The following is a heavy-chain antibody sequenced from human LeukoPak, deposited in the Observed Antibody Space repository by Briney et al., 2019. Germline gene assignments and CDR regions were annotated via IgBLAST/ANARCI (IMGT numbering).Heavy chain of an antibody. Sequence: ASVKVSCKASGYTFTGYGVSWVRQAPGQGLEWMGWISAYNGNTNYVKKFQGRVTMTTDTSTTTAYMELRSLRSDDTAVYYCARDDLGYCNGGSCYSLYDYWGQGTLVTVSS. CDR1: GYTFTGYG. D-gene: IGHD2-15*01. CDR3: ARDDLGYCNGGSCYSLYDY. CDR2: ISAYNGNT. J-gene: IGHJ4*02. V-gene: IGHV1-18*01.